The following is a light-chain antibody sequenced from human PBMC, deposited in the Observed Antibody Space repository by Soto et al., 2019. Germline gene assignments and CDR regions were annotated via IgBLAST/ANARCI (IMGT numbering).Light chain of an antibody. CDR3: QQRSNWPWT. Sequence: EIVLTQSPATLSLSPWERATLSCRASQSVSSYSAWYQQKPGQAPRLLIYDASNRATGIPARFSGSGSGTDFTLTISSLEPEDFAVYYCQQRSNWPWTFGQGTKVEIK. CDR2: DAS. V-gene: IGKV3-11*01. CDR1: QSVSSY. J-gene: IGKJ1*01.